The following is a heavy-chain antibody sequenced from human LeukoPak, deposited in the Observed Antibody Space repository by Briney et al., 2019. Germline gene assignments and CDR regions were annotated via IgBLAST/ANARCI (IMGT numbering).Heavy chain of an antibody. CDR1: GHSFINYW. Sequence: GESLKISCKGPGHSFINYWIAWVRQMPGKGLEWIGSSFLVTLIPDSPSFQGQVTISADMSIDTAYLQWSSLRASDTAMYYCARIAATWYGGSWGQGTLVFVSS. V-gene: IGHV5-51*01. CDR3: ARIAATWYGGS. D-gene: IGHD2-15*01. J-gene: IGHJ4*02. CDR2: SFLVTLIP.